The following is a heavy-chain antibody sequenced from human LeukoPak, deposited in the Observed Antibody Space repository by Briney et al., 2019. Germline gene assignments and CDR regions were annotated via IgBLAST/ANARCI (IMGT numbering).Heavy chain of an antibody. J-gene: IGHJ4*02. CDR3: AKPSGSGVDY. CDR2: IRSDGYHT. CDR1: GFVFDGYD. Sequence: GGSLRLSCGASGFVFDGYDMHWVRQAPGKGLEWVAFIRSDGYHTYYTDSVKGRFIITRDNFKNTLYLQMNSLRLEDMAVYYCAKPSGSGVDYWGRGTRVTVSS. D-gene: IGHD1-26*01. V-gene: IGHV3-30*02.